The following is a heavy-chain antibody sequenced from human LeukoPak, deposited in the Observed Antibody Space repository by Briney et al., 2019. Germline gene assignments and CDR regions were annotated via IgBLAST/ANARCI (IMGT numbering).Heavy chain of an antibody. CDR2: ISSSSTI. J-gene: IGHJ6*02. CDR3: ARVLASGWYGGSGMDV. D-gene: IGHD6-19*01. V-gene: IGHV3-69-1*02. Sequence: SGGSLRLSCEASGFTFNSYWMIWVRQAPGKGLEWVSSISSSSTIYYADSVKGRFTISRDNAKNSLYLQMNSLRAEDTAVYYCARVLASGWYGGSGMDVWGQGTTVTVSS. CDR1: GFTFNSYW.